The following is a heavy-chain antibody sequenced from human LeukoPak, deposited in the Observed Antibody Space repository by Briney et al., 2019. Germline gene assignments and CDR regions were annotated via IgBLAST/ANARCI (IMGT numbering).Heavy chain of an antibody. CDR3: ARFNRGDYEGLYYFDY. D-gene: IGHD4-17*01. Sequence: SETLSLTCTVSGYPISSGYYWGWIRQSPGKGLEWIGSIYHGGSTYYNPSLRSRVIVSVDTSKNQFSLKLSSVTAADTAVYYCARFNRGDYEGLYYFDYWGQGTLVTVSS. J-gene: IGHJ4*02. CDR1: GYPISSGYY. CDR2: IYHGGST. V-gene: IGHV4-38-2*02.